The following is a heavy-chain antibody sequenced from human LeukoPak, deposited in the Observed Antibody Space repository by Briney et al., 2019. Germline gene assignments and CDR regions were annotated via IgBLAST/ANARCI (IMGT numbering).Heavy chain of an antibody. CDR3: AKNRDSSDYPRDFDY. J-gene: IGHJ4*02. D-gene: IGHD3-22*01. V-gene: IGHV3-30*02. Sequence: GGSLRLSCAASRFTFSSYGMHRVRQTPGKGLEWVAFIRHDGSYQQYADSVKGRLTVSRDNSKDTVYLQMNSLRTEDTAVYYCAKNRDSSDYPRDFDYWGQGSLVTVSS. CDR1: RFTFSSYG. CDR2: IRHDGSYQ.